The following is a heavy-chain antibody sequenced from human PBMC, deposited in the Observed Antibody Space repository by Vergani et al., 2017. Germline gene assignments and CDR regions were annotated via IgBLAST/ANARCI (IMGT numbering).Heavy chain of an antibody. CDR3: ARDLRLLDNLFDP. V-gene: IGHV3-33*01. CDR2: TWYDGNNK. J-gene: IGHJ5*02. CDR1: GFTFNQYG. D-gene: IGHD1-14*01. Sequence: QVQLVESGGGVVQPGRSLRLSCAASGFTFNQYGMHWVRQAPGKGLEWVAVTWYDGNNKQYADSVKGRFTISRDNSKTTMYLQMNSLRAEDTGVYYCARDLRLLDNLFDPWGQGTLVTVSS.